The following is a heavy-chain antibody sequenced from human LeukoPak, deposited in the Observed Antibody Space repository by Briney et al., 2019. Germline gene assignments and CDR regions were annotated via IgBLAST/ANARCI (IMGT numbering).Heavy chain of an antibody. V-gene: IGHV1-2*02. J-gene: IGHJ5*02. CDR3: ASYASGYNWSKA. CDR1: GHTFTVYY. Sequence: GASVKVSCKASGHTFTVYYIHWVRQAPGQGLEWMGWIHPGTGDTNYAQRFQGRVTVTRDTSITTAYMELSSLKSDDTAVYYCASYASGYNWSKAWGQGTLVTVSS. D-gene: IGHD1-1*01. CDR2: IHPGTGDT.